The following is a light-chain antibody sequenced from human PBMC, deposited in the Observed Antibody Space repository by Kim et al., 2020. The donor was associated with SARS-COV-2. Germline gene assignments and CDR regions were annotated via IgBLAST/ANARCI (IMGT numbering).Light chain of an antibody. CDR2: DAS. V-gene: IGKV3-15*01. CDR3: QQCNNWPPT. J-gene: IGKJ1*01. CDR1: QSVGSI. Sequence: VMTQSPATLSVSPGERATLSCRASQSVGSILAWYQQRPGQPPRLLIYDASTRATGITARFSGSGSGTEFTLTISSLQSEDFAVYYCQQCNNWPPTFGQGTKVDIK.